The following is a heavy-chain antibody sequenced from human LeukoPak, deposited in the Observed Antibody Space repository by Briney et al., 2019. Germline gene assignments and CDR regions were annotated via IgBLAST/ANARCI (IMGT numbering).Heavy chain of an antibody. V-gene: IGHV3-74*01. CDR2: VGSDGSST. D-gene: IGHD2/OR15-2a*01. CDR3: ARDDFLTY. Sequence: TGGSLRLSCAASGFTFCNYWMHWVRQAPGKGLVWVSRVGSDGSSTTYADSVKGRFTISRDNAKNTLYLQMNGLRAEDTAVYYCARDDFLTYWGQGTLVTVSS. CDR1: GFTFCNYW. J-gene: IGHJ4*02.